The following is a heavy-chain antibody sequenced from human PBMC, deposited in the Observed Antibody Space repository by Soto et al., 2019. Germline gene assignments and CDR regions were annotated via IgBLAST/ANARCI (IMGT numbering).Heavy chain of an antibody. V-gene: IGHV4-59*01. J-gene: IGHJ6*03. CDR1: GGSISSYY. CDR3: ARESSSVTTLPIHYYYMDV. CDR2: IYYSGST. D-gene: IGHD4-4*01. Sequence: PSETLSLTCTVSGGSISSYYWSWIRQPPGKGLEWIGYIYYSGSTNYNPSLKSRGTISVDTSKNQFSLKLSSVTAADTAVYYCARESSSVTTLPIHYYYMDVWGKGTTVTVSS.